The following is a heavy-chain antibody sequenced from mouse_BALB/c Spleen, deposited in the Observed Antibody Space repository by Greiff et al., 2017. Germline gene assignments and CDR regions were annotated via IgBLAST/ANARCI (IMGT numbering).Heavy chain of an antibody. CDR3: ANHYYGSSPYYYAMDY. Sequence: EVQLQQSGPGLVKPSQSLSLTCSVTGYSFTSGYFWNWLRQFPGNKLEWMGYLSYDGSNNYNPSLKNRISITRDTSRNQFFLKLNSVTTEDTATYYCANHYYGSSPYYYAMDYWGQGTSVTVSS. CDR2: LSYDGSN. CDR1: GYSFTSGYF. V-gene: IGHV3-6*02. J-gene: IGHJ4*01. D-gene: IGHD1-1*01.